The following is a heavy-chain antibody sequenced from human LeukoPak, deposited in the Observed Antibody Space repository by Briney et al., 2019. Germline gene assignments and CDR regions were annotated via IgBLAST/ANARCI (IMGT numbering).Heavy chain of an antibody. D-gene: IGHD2/OR15-2a*01. J-gene: IGHJ4*02. CDR3: TRDFYGIDS. CDR1: GFTFSDYW. V-gene: IGHV3-74*01. CDR2: INNDGTDT. Sequence: GGSLRLSRAASGFTFSDYWMQWVRQVPGKGLVWVSHINNDGTDTKYADSVKGRFTISRDNARNTLYLQMNTLRAEDTAVYYCTRDFYGIDSWGQGTLVTASS.